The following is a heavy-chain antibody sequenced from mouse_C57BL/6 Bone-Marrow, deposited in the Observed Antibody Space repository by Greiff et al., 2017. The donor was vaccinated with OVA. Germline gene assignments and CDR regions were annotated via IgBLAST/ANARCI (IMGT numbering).Heavy chain of an antibody. J-gene: IGHJ1*03. V-gene: IGHV5-2*01. CDR3: ARLGDGHDGYYWYFDV. CDR2: INSDGGST. CDR1: EYEFPSHD. Sequence: EVHLVEPGGGLVQPGESLKLSCESNEYEFPSHDMSWVRKTPEKRLELVAAINSDGGSTYYPDTMERRFIISRDNTKKTLYLQMSSLRSEDTALYYCARLGDGHDGYYWYFDVWGTGTTVTVSS. D-gene: IGHD2-3*01.